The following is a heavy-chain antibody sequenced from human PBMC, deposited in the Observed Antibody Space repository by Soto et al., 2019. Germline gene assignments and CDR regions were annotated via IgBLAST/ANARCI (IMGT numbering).Heavy chain of an antibody. CDR3: ARGGRGTWFGELWAIDYYGMDV. CDR2: INPNSGGT. J-gene: IGHJ6*02. CDR1: GYTFTGYY. V-gene: IGHV1-2*04. Sequence: ASVKVSCKASGYTFTGYYMHWVRQAPGQGLEWMGWINPNSGGTNYAQKFQGWVTMTRDTSISTAYMELSRLRSDDTAVYYCARGGRGTWFGELWAIDYYGMDVWGQGTTVTVSS. D-gene: IGHD3-10*01.